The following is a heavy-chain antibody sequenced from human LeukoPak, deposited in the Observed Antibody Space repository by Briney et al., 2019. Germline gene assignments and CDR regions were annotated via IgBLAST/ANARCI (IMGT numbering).Heavy chain of an antibody. J-gene: IGHJ4*02. CDR2: INHSGSP. CDR3: AREGYCSGTSCYNFNY. D-gene: IGHD2-2*02. V-gene: IGHV4-38-2*02. Sequence: PSETLSLTCTVSGYSISSGYYWGWIRQPPGKGLEWIGEINHSGSPNYNPSLKSRVTISLDTSKNQFSLNLSSVTAADTAVYYCAREGYCSGTSCYNFNYWGQGTLVTVSS. CDR1: GYSISSGYY.